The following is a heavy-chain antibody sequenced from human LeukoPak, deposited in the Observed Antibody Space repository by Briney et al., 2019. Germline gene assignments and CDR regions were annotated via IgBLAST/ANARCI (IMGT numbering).Heavy chain of an antibody. J-gene: IGHJ6*03. Sequence: PSETLSLTCTVSGGSISSYYWSWIRQPAGKGLEWIGRIYTSGSTNYNPSLKSRVAMSVDTSKNQFSLKLSSVTAADTAVYYCARGTSLVVPAAIGHYYYYMDVWGKGTTVTVSS. CDR1: GGSISSYY. CDR3: ARGTSLVVPAAIGHYYYYMDV. CDR2: IYTSGST. D-gene: IGHD2-2*01. V-gene: IGHV4-4*07.